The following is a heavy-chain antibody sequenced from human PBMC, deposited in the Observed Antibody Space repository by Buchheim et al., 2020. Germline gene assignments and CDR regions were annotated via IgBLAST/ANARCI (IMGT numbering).Heavy chain of an antibody. J-gene: IGHJ6*03. CDR1: GFTFSSHW. CDR2: INGDGSST. V-gene: IGHV3-74*01. Sequence: EVQLVESGGGLVQPGGSLRLSCAVSGFTFSSHWMHWVRQVPGKGLVWVSHINGDGSSTNYADSVKGRFTTSRDNAKNTTYLQMNSLRVEDMAEYYCARGTQWTPGLYYMDVWGKGTT. D-gene: IGHD3/OR15-3a*01. CDR3: ARGTQWTPGLYYMDV.